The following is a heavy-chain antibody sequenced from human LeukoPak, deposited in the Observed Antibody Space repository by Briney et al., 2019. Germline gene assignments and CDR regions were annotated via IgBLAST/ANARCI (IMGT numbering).Heavy chain of an antibody. V-gene: IGHV3-30*18. Sequence: PGRSLRLSCAASGFTFISYDIHWVRHAPGKGLEWVAVISYDGSNKYYADSVKGRFTISRDSSKNTLYLQVNSLRTEDTAVYYCAKNIPNCSSTSCPLDYWGQGTLVTVSS. CDR3: AKNIPNCSSTSCPLDY. J-gene: IGHJ4*02. CDR2: ISYDGSNK. CDR1: GFTFISYD. D-gene: IGHD2-2*01.